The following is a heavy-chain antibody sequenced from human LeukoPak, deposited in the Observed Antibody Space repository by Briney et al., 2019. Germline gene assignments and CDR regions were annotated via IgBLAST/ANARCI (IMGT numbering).Heavy chain of an antibody. CDR1: LFTLSNYW. D-gene: IGHD5-18*01. CDR2: INQDGSGK. V-gene: IGHV3-7*04. J-gene: IGHJ3*02. Sequence: GGSLSLSRAASLFTLSNYWLSWVGQAPGKGLEWVANINQDGSGKYYVDSVKDRFAISRDNANNSLYLQMNGRRAEDTAVYYCATDSFSYCYDDAFDIWGEGTLVSVSS. CDR3: ATDSFSYCYDDAFDI.